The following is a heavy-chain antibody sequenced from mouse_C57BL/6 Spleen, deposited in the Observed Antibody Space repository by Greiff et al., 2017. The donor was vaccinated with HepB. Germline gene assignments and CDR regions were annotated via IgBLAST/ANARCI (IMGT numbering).Heavy chain of an antibody. J-gene: IGHJ3*01. Sequence: VELQQSGADLAKPGASVKLSCKASGYTFTSYWMHWVKPRPGQGRDWIGYINPSSGYTKYKQKFKDKATLTADKSYSTAYMPLSSLTYADSAVEYWGRTGKGYYVQFAYWGQGTRVTVSA. CDR1: GYTFTSYW. V-gene: IGHV1-7*01. CDR2: INPSSGYT. CDR3: GRTGKGYYVQFAY. D-gene: IGHD2-3*01.